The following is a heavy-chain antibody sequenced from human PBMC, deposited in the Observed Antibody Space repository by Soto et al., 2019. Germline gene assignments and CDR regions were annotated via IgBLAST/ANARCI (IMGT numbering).Heavy chain of an antibody. Sequence: SETLSLTCTVSGGSISSYYWSWIRQPPGKGLEWIGYIYYSGSTNYNPSHKSRVTITVDTSKNQFSLKLSSVTAADTAVYYCARDYGGSFDYWGQGTLVTVSS. CDR2: IYYSGST. D-gene: IGHD2-15*01. J-gene: IGHJ4*02. V-gene: IGHV4-59*01. CDR3: ARDYGGSFDY. CDR1: GGSISSYY.